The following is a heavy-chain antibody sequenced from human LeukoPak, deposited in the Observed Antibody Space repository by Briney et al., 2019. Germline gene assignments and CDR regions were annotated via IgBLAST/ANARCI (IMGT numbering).Heavy chain of an antibody. J-gene: IGHJ4*02. CDR1: GYPFTSYG. CDR2: INTYNGDT. Sequence: ASVKVSCKASGYPFTSYGIDWVRQAPGQGLEWMGWINTYNGDTNYARKLQGRVTMTTDTSTSTACMELRSLRSDDTAVYYCARGAEAETSPLDFWGQGTPVTVSS. CDR3: ARGAEAETSPLDF. D-gene: IGHD6-13*01. V-gene: IGHV1-18*01.